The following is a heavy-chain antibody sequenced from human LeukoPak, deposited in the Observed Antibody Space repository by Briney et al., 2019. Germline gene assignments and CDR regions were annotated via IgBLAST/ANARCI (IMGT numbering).Heavy chain of an antibody. CDR1: GLTFGEYA. D-gene: IGHD4-17*01. CDR3: TRETVTDNKDY. CDR2: IRSKAYGGTT. Sequence: GGSLRLSCTASGLTFGEYAMSWFRQAPGKGREGVGFIRSKAYGGTTEYAASVKGRFTISREDSKSIADLQMNSLTTEDTAEYYCTRETVTDNKDYWGQGTLVTVSS. V-gene: IGHV3-49*03. J-gene: IGHJ4*02.